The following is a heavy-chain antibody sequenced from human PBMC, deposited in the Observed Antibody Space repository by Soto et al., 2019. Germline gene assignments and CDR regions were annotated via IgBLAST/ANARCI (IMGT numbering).Heavy chain of an antibody. Sequence: SETLSLTCTVSGGSISSVGYYWSWIRQHPGKGLEWIGYIYYSGSTYYNPSLKSRVTISVDTSKNQFSLKLSSVTAADTALYYCARERNRYDSSGYYYDFYYGMHXWGQGTSVTVS. V-gene: IGHV4-31*03. J-gene: IGHJ6*02. CDR2: IYYSGST. CDR3: ARERNRYDSSGYYYDFYYGMHX. D-gene: IGHD3-22*01. CDR1: GGSISSVGYY.